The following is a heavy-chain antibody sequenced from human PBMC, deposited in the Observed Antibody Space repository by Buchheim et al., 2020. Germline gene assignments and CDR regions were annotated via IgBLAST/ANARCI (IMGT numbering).Heavy chain of an antibody. Sequence: QVQLVESGGGVVQPGRSLRLSCAASGFTFSSYAMHWVRQAPGKGLEWVAVISYDGSNKYYADSVKGRFTISRDNSKNTLYLQMNSLRAEDTAVYYCARDASIKIFGVVPGWFDPWGQGTL. D-gene: IGHD3-3*01. J-gene: IGHJ5*02. V-gene: IGHV3-30-3*01. CDR3: ARDASIKIFGVVPGWFDP. CDR2: ISYDGSNK. CDR1: GFTFSSYA.